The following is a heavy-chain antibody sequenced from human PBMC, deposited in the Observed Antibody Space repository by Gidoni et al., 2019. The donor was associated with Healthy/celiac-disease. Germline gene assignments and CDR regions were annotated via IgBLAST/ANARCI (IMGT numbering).Heavy chain of an antibody. V-gene: IGHV3-33*01. CDR3: VRDGDGPGY. CDR2: IWYDGSNE. J-gene: IGHJ4*02. Sequence: QVPLVESGGGVFKPGRSLRLSCAATGFPFRNYGMHWLRQAPGKGLEWVAIIWYDGSNEDYADSVKGRFTISRDNSKNTLYLQMNSLRAEDTAVYYCVRDGDGPGYWGQGTLVTVSS. CDR1: GFPFRNYG. D-gene: IGHD2-21*01.